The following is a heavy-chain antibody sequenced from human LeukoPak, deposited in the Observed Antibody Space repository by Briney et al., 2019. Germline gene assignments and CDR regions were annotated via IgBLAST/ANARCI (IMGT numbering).Heavy chain of an antibody. V-gene: IGHV3-53*05. Sequence: PGGSLRLSCAASGLTVRSNYMGWVRQAPGKGLEWVSVIHSGGNTYYADSVKGRFTISRDNSRNTMDLQMNSLRAEDTAVYYCAKDAARPTSGAPGYWGQGTLVTVSS. CDR2: IHSGGNT. J-gene: IGHJ4*02. CDR1: GLTVRSNY. D-gene: IGHD6-6*01. CDR3: AKDAARPTSGAPGY.